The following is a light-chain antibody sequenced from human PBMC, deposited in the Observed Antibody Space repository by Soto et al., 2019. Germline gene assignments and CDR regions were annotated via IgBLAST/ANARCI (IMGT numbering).Light chain of an antibody. CDR1: QSVSSSY. J-gene: IGKJ4*01. Sequence: EIVLTQSPGTLSLSPGERATLSCRASQSVSSSYLAWYQQKPGQAPRLLIYGASSRATGIPDRFSGSGSGTDFTLTINRLEPEDLAVYYCQQYCSSPLTFGGGTKVEIK. CDR2: GAS. V-gene: IGKV3-20*01. CDR3: QQYCSSPLT.